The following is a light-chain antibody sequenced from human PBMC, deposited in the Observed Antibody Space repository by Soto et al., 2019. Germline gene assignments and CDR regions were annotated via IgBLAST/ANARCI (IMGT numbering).Light chain of an antibody. CDR1: QSVSSN. Sequence: EIVMTQSPATLSVSPGERATLSCRASQSVSSNLAWYQQKPGQAPRLLIYGASTRATGIPARFSGSGSGTMFTFTISSLQSEDFAVYYCQQYNNWLWTFGQGTKVDIK. J-gene: IGKJ1*01. V-gene: IGKV3-15*01. CDR2: GAS. CDR3: QQYNNWLWT.